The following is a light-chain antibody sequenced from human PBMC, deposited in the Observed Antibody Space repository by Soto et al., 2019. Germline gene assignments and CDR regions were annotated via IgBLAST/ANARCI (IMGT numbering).Light chain of an antibody. Sequence: EIVMTQSPAPLSLSPGERATLSFRASQSVGSNFLAWYQQKPGLAPRLLIYEATTRATGIPARFSGSGSGTEFTLTISSLQSEDFAVYYCQQYSNWPPTFGQGTKVDIK. J-gene: IGKJ1*01. V-gene: IGKV3D-15*01. CDR1: QSVGSN. CDR3: QQYSNWPPT. CDR2: EAT.